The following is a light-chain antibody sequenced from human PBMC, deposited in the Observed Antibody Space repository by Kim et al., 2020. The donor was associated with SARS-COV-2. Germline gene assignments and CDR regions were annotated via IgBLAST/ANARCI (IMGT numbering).Light chain of an antibody. V-gene: IGKV3D-11*02. CDR3: QQRDTRPYT. CDR2: DIS. J-gene: IGKJ2*01. CDR1: QSVNSD. Sequence: IVLTQSPATLSLSPGERATLSCRATQSVNSDLAWYEYKPGQAPRLLIYDISNRAPGIPARFSGSGTGTDFTLTISSLEPEDSAVYYCQQRDTRPYTFGQGTRLEI.